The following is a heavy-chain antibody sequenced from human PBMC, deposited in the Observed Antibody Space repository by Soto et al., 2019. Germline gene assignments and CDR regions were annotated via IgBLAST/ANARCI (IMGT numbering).Heavy chain of an antibody. Sequence: QVTWKESGPLLVKPTETLTLTCTVSGVSLTNRRMGVGWILQSPGKALAWLAHIFSNDEESYSTSLQRRHAISKGTSKRQVVLTMTQIDSVYTAPYYGALIHIEVRLRDFYHTMEVLGQGTTVIVSS. D-gene: IGHD3-16*01. CDR2: IFSNDEE. J-gene: IGHJ6*02. V-gene: IGHV2-26*01. CDR1: GVSLTNRRMG. CDR3: ALIHIEVRLRDFYHTMEV.